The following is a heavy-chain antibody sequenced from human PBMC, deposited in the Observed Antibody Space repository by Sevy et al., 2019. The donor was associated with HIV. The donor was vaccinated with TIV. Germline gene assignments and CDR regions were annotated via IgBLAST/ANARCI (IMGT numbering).Heavy chain of an antibody. CDR3: ARRSYYYDIDP. J-gene: IGHJ5*02. V-gene: IGHV3-33*01. CDR1: GFTFSSYG. Sequence: GGSLRLSCVASGFTFSSYGMHWVRQAPGKGLEWVAVIWYDGSDKYYTDSVKGRFTISRDDSKNTVYLQMNSLRVDDTAVYYCARRSYYYDIDPWGQGTLVTVSS. CDR2: IWYDGSDK. D-gene: IGHD3-22*01.